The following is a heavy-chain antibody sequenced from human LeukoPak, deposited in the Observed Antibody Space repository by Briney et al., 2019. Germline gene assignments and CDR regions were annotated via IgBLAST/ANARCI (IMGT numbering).Heavy chain of an antibody. CDR1: GFTFSSYS. J-gene: IGHJ6*03. D-gene: IGHD2-15*01. CDR2: ISSISSYI. CDR3: ARDGDDCSGGSCYSVLPRYYYYYMDV. V-gene: IGHV3-21*01. Sequence: GGSLRLSCAAPGFTFSSYSMNWVRQAPGKGLEWVSSISSISSYIYYADSVKGRFTISRDNAKNSLYLQMNSLRAEDTAVYYCARDGDDCSGGSCYSVLPRYYYYYMDVXGKGTTVTISS.